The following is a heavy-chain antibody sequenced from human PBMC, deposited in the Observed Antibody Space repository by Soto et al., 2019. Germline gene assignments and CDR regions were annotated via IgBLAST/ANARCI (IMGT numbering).Heavy chain of an antibody. D-gene: IGHD1-1*01. V-gene: IGHV1-69*01. J-gene: IGHJ1*01. Sequence: QVQLVQSGAEVKKPGSSVKVSCKASGGTFSSYAISWVRQAHGQGLECTGGIIPVFGTANYAQKFQGRVTINADESTSTVYMELSSLRSEDMAVYYCARGWNDFPHWGQGTLVTVSS. CDR1: GGTFSSYA. CDR2: IIPVFGTA. CDR3: ARGWNDFPH.